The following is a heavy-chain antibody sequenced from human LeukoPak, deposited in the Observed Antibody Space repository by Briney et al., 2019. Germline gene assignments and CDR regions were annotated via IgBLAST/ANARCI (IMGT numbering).Heavy chain of an antibody. D-gene: IGHD6-13*01. V-gene: IGHV1-2*02. CDR2: INPNIDGT. CDR1: GYTFTIYY. Sequence: ASVKLSCKASGYTFTIYYIHWMRQAPGQGIEWMGWINPNIDGTTYAQKFQGRVTTTRDTSISTAYMELSRLRSDDTAVYYCARETIAAACDYWGQGTLVTVFS. J-gene: IGHJ4*02. CDR3: ARETIAAACDY.